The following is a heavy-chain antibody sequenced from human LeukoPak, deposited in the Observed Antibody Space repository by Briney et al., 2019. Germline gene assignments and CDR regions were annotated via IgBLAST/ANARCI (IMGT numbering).Heavy chain of an antibody. J-gene: IGHJ4*02. CDR1: GGSISSGGYY. Sequence: SETLSLTCTVSGGSISSGGYYWSWIRQHPGKGLEWIGYIYYSGSTYYNPSLKSRVTISVDTPKNQFSLKLSSVTAADTAVYYCARAGRGYSGYVFYWGQGTLVTVSS. CDR2: IYYSGST. V-gene: IGHV4-31*03. D-gene: IGHD5-12*01. CDR3: ARAGRGYSGYVFY.